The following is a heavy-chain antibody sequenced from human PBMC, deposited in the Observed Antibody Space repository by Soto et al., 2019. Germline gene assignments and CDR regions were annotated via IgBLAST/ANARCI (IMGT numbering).Heavy chain of an antibody. CDR1: GFTFSSYA. D-gene: IGHD3-10*01. V-gene: IGHV3-23*01. CDR3: SKDEGRGNRRYFDL. J-gene: IGHJ2*01. Sequence: EVQLLGSGGGLVQPGGSLRLSCAASGFTFSSYAMSWVRQAPGKGLEWVSAISGSGGSTYYADSVKGRFTISRDNSKNTLYPQKNSPRVEETAVYYCSKDEGRGNRRYFDLWGRGTLVTVSS. CDR2: ISGSGGST.